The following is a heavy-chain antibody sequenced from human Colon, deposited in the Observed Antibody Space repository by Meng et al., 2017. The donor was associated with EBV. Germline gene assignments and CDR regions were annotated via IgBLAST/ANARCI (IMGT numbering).Heavy chain of an antibody. CDR3: ARTAICIGGSCTTWDY. J-gene: IGHJ4*02. V-gene: IGHV4-4*02. Sequence: QVRLRGSGPGLVKPSETLSLTCAGSGDSLSSANWWSWVRQPPGEGLEWIGEIHHNGNTNYNPSLKSRVTISVDKSKNQFVLKVTSVTAADTAVYYCARTAICIGGSCTTWDYWGQGALVTVSS. CDR1: GDSLSSANW. D-gene: IGHD2-15*01. CDR2: IHHNGNT.